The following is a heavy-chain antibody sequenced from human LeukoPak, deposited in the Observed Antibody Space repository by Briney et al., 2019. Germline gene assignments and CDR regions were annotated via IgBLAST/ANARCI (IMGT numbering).Heavy chain of an antibody. CDR1: GFTFSSYE. J-gene: IGHJ1*01. V-gene: IGHV3-48*03. CDR2: ISSSGSTI. CDR3: ARASRPYSSTEYIQH. Sequence: PGGSLRLSCAASGFTFSSYEMNWVRQVPGKGLEWISYISSSGSTIYYADSVKGGFTISRDNAKNSLYLQMNSRRAGDPAGYYCARASRPYSSTEYIQHWGQGTLVIVSA. D-gene: IGHD6-13*01.